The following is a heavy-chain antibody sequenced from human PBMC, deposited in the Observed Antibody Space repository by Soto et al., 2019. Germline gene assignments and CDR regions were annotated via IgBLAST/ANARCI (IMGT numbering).Heavy chain of an antibody. V-gene: IGHV4-34*01. J-gene: IGHJ4*02. CDR2: INHSGST. CDR3: ARGVRSGGSCTLDH. CDR1: GWAFSGHY. D-gene: IGHD2-15*01. Sequence: SETLSLTCAFYGWAFSGHYWTWIRQSPGKGLEWIGEINHSGSTDYNPSLKSRVTISVDTSKNQFSLKMSSVTAADTSIYYCARGVRSGGSCTLDHWGEGVLVTVSS.